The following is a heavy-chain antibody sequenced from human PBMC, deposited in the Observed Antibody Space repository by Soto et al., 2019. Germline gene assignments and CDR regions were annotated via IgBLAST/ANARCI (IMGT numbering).Heavy chain of an antibody. CDR3: AGTEKRSSGWYREFGLRV. CDR2: IYHSGST. J-gene: IGHJ4*02. CDR1: GGSISSGGYS. V-gene: IGHV4-30-2*01. Sequence: KPSETLSLTCAVSGGSISSGGYSWSWIRQPPGKGLEWIGYIYHSGSTYYNPSLKSRVTISVDRSKNQFSLKLSSVTAADTAVYYCAGTEKRSSGWYREFGLRVWGQGTLVTVSS. D-gene: IGHD6-19*01.